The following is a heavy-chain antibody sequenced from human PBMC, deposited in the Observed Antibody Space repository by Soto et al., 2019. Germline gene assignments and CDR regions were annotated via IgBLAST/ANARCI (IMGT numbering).Heavy chain of an antibody. CDR3: ARGITLPTPLDY. D-gene: IGHD1-20*01. CDR2: ISAYNGNT. V-gene: IGHV1-18*01. CDR1: GYTFSSYG. J-gene: IGHJ4*02. Sequence: GASVKVSCKASGYTFSSYGFSWVRQAPGQGLEWMGWISAYNGNTNYAQKLQGRVTMTTDTSTSTAYMELSSLRSEDTAVYYCARGITLPTPLDYWGQGTLVTVSS.